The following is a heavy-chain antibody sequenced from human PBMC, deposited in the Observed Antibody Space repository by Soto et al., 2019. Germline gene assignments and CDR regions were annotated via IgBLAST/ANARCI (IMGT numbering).Heavy chain of an antibody. CDR2: IIPIFGTA. D-gene: IGHD3-22*01. V-gene: IGHV1-69*12. CDR3: AVGGDYYDSSGDASFDF. CDR1: GGPFSSYA. Sequence: QVQLVQSGAEVKKPGSSVKVSCKASGGPFSSYAIIWVRQAPGQGLEWMGGIIPIFGTANYAHRVKGTVTITADESTSTAYMELSSLRSEDTAVYYCAVGGDYYDSSGDASFDFWGQGTLVTVSS. J-gene: IGHJ4*02.